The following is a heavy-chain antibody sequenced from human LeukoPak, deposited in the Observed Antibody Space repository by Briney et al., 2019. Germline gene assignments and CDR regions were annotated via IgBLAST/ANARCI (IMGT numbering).Heavy chain of an antibody. J-gene: IGHJ4*02. CDR1: GFTFSSYS. CDR2: ISSSSSYI. Sequence: GGSLRLSCAASGFTFSSYSMNWVRQAPGKGLEWVSSISSSSSYIYYADSVKGRFTISRDNAKNSLYLQMSSLRAEDTAVYYCARGRDGYNNDYWGQGTLVTVSS. V-gene: IGHV3-21*01. D-gene: IGHD5-24*01. CDR3: ARGRDGYNNDY.